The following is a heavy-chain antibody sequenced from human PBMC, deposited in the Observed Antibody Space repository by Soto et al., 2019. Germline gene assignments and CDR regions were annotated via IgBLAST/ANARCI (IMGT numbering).Heavy chain of an antibody. CDR2: IIPIFGTA. CDR1: GGTFSSYA. Sequence: QVQLVQSGAEVKKPGSSVKVSCKASGGTFSSYAISWVRQAPGQGLEWMGGIIPIFGTANYAQKFQGRVTITAEESTRSTYMELSRLRSEDMAVYYCAREGGILLWSGLGFDYWGQGTLVTVSS. D-gene: IGHD5-18*01. V-gene: IGHV1-69*12. CDR3: AREGGILLWSGLGFDY. J-gene: IGHJ4*02.